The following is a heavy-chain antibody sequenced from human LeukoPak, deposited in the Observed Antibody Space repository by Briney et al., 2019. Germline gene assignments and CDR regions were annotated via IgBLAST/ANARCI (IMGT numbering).Heavy chain of an antibody. CDR3: ARQGSIAAVKNYMDV. Sequence: GESLKIPCKGSGYSFTSYWIGWVRQMPGKGLEWMGIIYPGDSDTRYSPSFQGQVTISVDKSISTAYLQWSSLKASDTAMYYCARQGSIAAVKNYMDVWGKGTSVTVSS. CDR1: GYSFTSYW. V-gene: IGHV5-51*01. CDR2: IYPGDSDT. D-gene: IGHD6-13*01. J-gene: IGHJ6*03.